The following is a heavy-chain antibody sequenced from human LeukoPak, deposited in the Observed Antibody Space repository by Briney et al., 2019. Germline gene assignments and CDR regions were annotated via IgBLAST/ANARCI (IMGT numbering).Heavy chain of an antibody. D-gene: IGHD3-22*01. V-gene: IGHV1-69*05. Sequence: SVKVSCKASGGTFSSYAISWVRQAPGQGLEWMGRIIPIFGTANYAQKFEGRVTITTDESTSTAYMELSSLRSEDTAVYYCARDRITVYDSPGAFDYWGQGTLVTVSS. CDR2: IIPIFGTA. J-gene: IGHJ4*02. CDR3: ARDRITVYDSPGAFDY. CDR1: GGTFSSYA.